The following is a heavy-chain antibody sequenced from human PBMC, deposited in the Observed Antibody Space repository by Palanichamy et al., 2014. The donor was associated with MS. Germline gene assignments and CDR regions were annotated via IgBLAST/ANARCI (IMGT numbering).Heavy chain of an antibody. CDR1: GGSISSSSYY. CDR3: ARGSGYSSGGDAFDI. V-gene: IGHV4-39*01. J-gene: IGHJ3*02. D-gene: IGHD6-19*01. Sequence: QLQLQESGPGLVKPSETLSLTCTVSGGSISSSSYYWGWIRQPPRKGLEWIGSIYYSGSTYYNPSLKSRVTISVDTSKSQFFLKLSSVTAADTAVYYCARGSGYSSGGDAFDIWGQGTMVTVSS. CDR2: IYYSGST.